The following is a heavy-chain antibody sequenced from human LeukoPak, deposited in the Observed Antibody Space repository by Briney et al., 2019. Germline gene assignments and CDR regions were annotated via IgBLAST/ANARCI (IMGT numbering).Heavy chain of an antibody. CDR2: ISYDGSNK. J-gene: IGHJ3*01. CDR3: AKALSSVPYCTGDSCLWGVFDF. CDR1: GFTFSSYG. D-gene: IGHD2-15*01. Sequence: AGGSLRLSCAASGFTFSSYGIHWVRQAPGKGLEWVAVISYDGSNKYYADSVKGRFTISRDNSKNTLYLQMNSLRAEDTAVYYCAKALSSVPYCTGDSCLWGVFDFWGQGTMVTVSS. V-gene: IGHV3-30*18.